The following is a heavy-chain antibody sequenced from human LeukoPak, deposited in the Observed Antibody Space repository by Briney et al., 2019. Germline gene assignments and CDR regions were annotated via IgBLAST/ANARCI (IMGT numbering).Heavy chain of an antibody. CDR2: ISSSSYI. CDR1: GFTFSSYS. V-gene: IGHV3-21*01. CDR3: ARDPRGYYYDSSGYPY. Sequence: PGGSLRLSCAASGFTFSSYSMNWVRQAPGKGLEWVSSISSSSYIYYADSVKGRFTISRDNAKNSLYLQMNSLRAEDTAVYYCARDPRGYYYDSSGYPYWGQGTLVTVSS. J-gene: IGHJ4*02. D-gene: IGHD3-22*01.